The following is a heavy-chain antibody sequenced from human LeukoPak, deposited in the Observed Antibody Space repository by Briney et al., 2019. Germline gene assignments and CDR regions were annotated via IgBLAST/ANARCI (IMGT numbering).Heavy chain of an antibody. D-gene: IGHD4-17*01. Sequence: SETLSLTCAVSGGSISSSNWWSWVRQPPGKGLEWIGEIYHSGSTNYNPSLKSRVTISVDKSENQFSLKLSSVTAADTAVYYCARYSTVTNSFDYWGQGTLVTVSS. V-gene: IGHV4-4*02. CDR1: GGSISSSNW. CDR2: IYHSGST. CDR3: ARYSTVTNSFDY. J-gene: IGHJ4*02.